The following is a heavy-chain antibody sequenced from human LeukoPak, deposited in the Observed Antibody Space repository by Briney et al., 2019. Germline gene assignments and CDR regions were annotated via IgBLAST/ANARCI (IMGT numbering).Heavy chain of an antibody. CDR3: ARDGTPKSGYSYGLPYYYYGMDA. Sequence: ASVKVSCKASGYTFTGYYMHWVRQAPGQGLEWMGWINPNSGGTNYAQKFQGWVTMTRDTSISTAYMELSRLRSDDTAVYYCARDGTPKSGYSYGLPYYYYGMDAWGQGTTVTVSS. D-gene: IGHD5-18*01. J-gene: IGHJ6*02. CDR1: GYTFTGYY. CDR2: INPNSGGT. V-gene: IGHV1-2*04.